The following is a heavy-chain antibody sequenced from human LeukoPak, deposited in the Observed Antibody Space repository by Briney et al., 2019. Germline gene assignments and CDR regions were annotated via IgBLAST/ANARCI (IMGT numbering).Heavy chain of an antibody. CDR1: GFTFSTYW. CDR2: LNPDGSAT. D-gene: IGHD1-1*01. V-gene: IGHV3-74*01. J-gene: IGHJ4*02. CDR3: ARAGISTTGTYGAYFDY. Sequence: GGSLRLSRAGSGFTFSTYWMHWVRQTPGKGLVWVSRLNPDGSATDYADSVKGRFTISRDNARNTLYLQMNSLTAEDTAVYYCARAGISTTGTYGAYFDYWGQGTLVTVSS.